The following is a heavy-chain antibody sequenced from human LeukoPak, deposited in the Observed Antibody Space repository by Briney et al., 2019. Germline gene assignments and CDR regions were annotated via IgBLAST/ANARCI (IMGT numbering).Heavy chain of an antibody. CDR2: IYTSGST. V-gene: IGHV4-61*02. Sequence: SETLSLTCTVSGGSISSGSYYWSWIRQPAGKGLEWIGRIYTSGSTNYNPSLKSRLTISVDTSKNQFSLKLSSVTAADTAVYYCARHIGGSYYSYAFDIWGQGTMVTVSS. D-gene: IGHD1-26*01. CDR3: ARHIGGSYYSYAFDI. CDR1: GGSISSGSYY. J-gene: IGHJ3*02.